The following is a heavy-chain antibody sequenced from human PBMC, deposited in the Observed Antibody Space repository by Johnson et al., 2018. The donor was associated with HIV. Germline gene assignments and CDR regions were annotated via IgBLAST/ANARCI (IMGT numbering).Heavy chain of an antibody. CDR3: ARDPDVTPGAFDI. J-gene: IGHJ3*02. CDR2: ISWNSGSI. V-gene: IGHV3-9*01. CDR1: GFTFDDYA. Sequence: VQLVESGGGLVQPGRSLRLSCAASGFTFDDYAMHWVRQAPGKGLEWVSGISWNSGSIGYADSVKGRFTISRDNAKNSLYLQINSLRAEDTAVYYCARDPDVTPGAFDIWGQGTMVTVSS. D-gene: IGHD2-15*01.